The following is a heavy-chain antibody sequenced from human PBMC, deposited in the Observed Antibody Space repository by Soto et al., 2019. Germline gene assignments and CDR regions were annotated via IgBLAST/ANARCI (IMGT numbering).Heavy chain of an antibody. D-gene: IGHD5-12*01. V-gene: IGHV3-9*01. CDR3: AKPLQEGDGYNWGYYYYGMDV. J-gene: IGHJ6*02. Sequence: EVQLVESGGGLVQPGRSLRLSCAASGFTFDDYAMHWVRQAPGKGLEWVSGISWNSGSIGYADSVKGRFTISRDNAKNSLYLQMNSLRAEDTALYYCAKPLQEGDGYNWGYYYYGMDVWGQGTTVTVSS. CDR2: ISWNSGSI. CDR1: GFTFDDYA.